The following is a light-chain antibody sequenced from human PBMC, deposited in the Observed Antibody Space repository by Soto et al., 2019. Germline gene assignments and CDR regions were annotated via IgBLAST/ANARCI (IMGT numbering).Light chain of an antibody. V-gene: IGKV3-11*01. J-gene: IGKJ4*01. CDR3: QQRSNWPLT. Sequence: EIVLTQSPATLSLSPGERATLSCRASQSISSHLAWYQQKPGQAPRLLMYDASNRPNGIPARFSGSGSGTDFTLTISRLEPEDFVVYYCQQRSNWPLTFGGGTKVEIK. CDR2: DAS. CDR1: QSISSH.